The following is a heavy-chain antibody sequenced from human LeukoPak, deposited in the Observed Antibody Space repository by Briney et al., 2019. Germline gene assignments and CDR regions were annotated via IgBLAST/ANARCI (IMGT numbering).Heavy chain of an antibody. D-gene: IGHD3/OR15-3a*01. CDR1: GASISSHS. Sequence: SETLSLTCAVSGASISSHSWGWIRQPPGEGQEWIGDTSGSISDPPALKSRVAVPVDPSQNQVSLSLTSVTAADTAVYYCARVLAIFGLDTTDFYMDVWGKGTTVTVSS. J-gene: IGHJ6*03. V-gene: IGHV4-59*11. CDR3: ARVLAIFGLDTTDFYMDV. CDR2: TSGSI.